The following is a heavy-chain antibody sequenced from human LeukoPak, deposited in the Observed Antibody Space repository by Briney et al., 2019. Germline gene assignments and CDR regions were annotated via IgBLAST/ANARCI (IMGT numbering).Heavy chain of an antibody. CDR2: INPNSGGT. CDR1: GYTFTGYY. Sequence: ASVTLSCKASGYTFTGYYMHWVRQAPGQGLEWMGWINPNSGGTNYAQKFQGRVTMTRDTSISTAYMELSRLRADDTAVYYCARGWNYGRVRYYYYMDVWGKGTTVTVSS. J-gene: IGHJ6*03. D-gene: IGHD1-7*01. CDR3: ARGWNYGRVRYYYYMDV. V-gene: IGHV1-2*02.